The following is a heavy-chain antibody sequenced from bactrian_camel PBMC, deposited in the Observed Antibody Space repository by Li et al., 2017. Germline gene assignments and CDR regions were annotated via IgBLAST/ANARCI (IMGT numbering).Heavy chain of an antibody. CDR3: AAALPFAGCVPAWRGGPY. Sequence: VQLVESGGGSVQAGGSLRLSCAASGSRYSSLCMGWFRQAPGKEREGVAAIDSDGSTGYADSVKGRFTISKDNAKNTLYLQMNSLKPEDTAMYYCAAALPFAGCVPAWRGGPYWGQGTQVTVS. V-gene: IGHV3S53*01. D-gene: IGHD1*01. CDR2: IDSDGST. CDR1: GSRYSSLC. J-gene: IGHJ4*01.